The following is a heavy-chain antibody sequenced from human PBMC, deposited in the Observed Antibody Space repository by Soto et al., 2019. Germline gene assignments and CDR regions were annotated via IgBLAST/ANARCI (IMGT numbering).Heavy chain of an antibody. CDR2: IKSKPDGGTT. Sequence: LRLSCAASGFTFSSYEMNWVRQAPGKGLEWVGRIKSKPDGGTTDYAAPVKGRFTISRDDSKNTVYLQMNSLKTEDTALYYCVTGQYCDYWGQGTLVTVSS. CDR3: VTGQYCDY. V-gene: IGHV3-15*01. CDR1: GFTFSSYE. J-gene: IGHJ4*02.